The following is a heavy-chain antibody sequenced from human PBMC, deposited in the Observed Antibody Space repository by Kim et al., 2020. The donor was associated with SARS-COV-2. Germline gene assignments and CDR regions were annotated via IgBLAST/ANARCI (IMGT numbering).Heavy chain of an antibody. V-gene: IGHV3-21*01. D-gene: IGHD5-18*01. CDR2: ISSSSSYI. CDR3: ARGGYSYGPKLNNWFDP. J-gene: IGHJ5*02. Sequence: GGSLRLSCAASGFTFSSYSMNWVRQAPGKGLEWVSSISSSSSYIYYADSVKGRFTISRDNAKNSLYLQMNSLRAEDTAVYYCARGGYSYGPKLNNWFDPWGQGTLVTVSS. CDR1: GFTFSSYS.